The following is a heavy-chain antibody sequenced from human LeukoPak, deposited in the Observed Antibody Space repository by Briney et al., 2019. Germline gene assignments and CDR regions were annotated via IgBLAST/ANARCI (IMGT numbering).Heavy chain of an antibody. J-gene: IGHJ4*02. CDR3: ARTGGSQGGNY. CDR2: IKQDGSEK. V-gene: IGHV3-7*03. D-gene: IGHD1-26*01. Sequence: GGSLRLSCAASGFTFSSYWMSWVRQAPGKGLEWVANIKQDGSEKHYVDSMKGRFTISRDNSKNTLYLQMNSLRAEDTAVYYCARTGGSQGGNYWGQGTLVTVSS. CDR1: GFTFSSYW.